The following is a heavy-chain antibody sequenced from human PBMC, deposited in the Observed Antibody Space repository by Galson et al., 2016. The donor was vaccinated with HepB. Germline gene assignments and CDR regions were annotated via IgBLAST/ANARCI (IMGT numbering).Heavy chain of an antibody. CDR2: IYHTGTS. Sequence: SETLSLTCVVSGASVNSSNWWTWVRQAPGTGLEWIGEIYHTGTSNNNPSLLSRFTMSIDNSRNHFSLNLKEVTAADTAVYYWARASIFPGARMVFDSWGQGILVTVSS. J-gene: IGHJ5*01. D-gene: IGHD2-2*01. V-gene: IGHV4/OR15-8*02. CDR1: GASVNSSNW. CDR3: ARASIFPGARMVFDS.